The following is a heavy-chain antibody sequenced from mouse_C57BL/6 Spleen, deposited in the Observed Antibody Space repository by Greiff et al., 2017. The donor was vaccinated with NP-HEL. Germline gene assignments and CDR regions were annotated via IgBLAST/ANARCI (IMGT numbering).Heavy chain of an antibody. Sequence: VQLKQSGTVLARPGASVKMSCKTSGYTFTSYWMHWVKQRPGQGLEWIGAIYPGNSDTSYNQKFKGKAKLTAVTSASTAYMELSSLTNEDSAVYYCTRWTFDYYYGSSYYFDYWGQGTTRTVSS. D-gene: IGHD1-1*01. CDR1: GYTFTSYW. CDR2: IYPGNSDT. J-gene: IGHJ2*01. V-gene: IGHV1-5*01. CDR3: TRWTFDYYYGSSYYFDY.